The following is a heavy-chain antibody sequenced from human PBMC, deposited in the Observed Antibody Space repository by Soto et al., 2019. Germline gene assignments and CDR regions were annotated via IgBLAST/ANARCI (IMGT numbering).Heavy chain of an antibody. CDR2: IKQDGSEK. J-gene: IGHJ6*04. CDR3: AFDLGEDYSYSTVV. V-gene: IGHV3-7*01. CDR1: GFTFSSYW. D-gene: IGHD3-9*01. Sequence: PGGSLRLSCAASGFTFSSYWMSWVRQAPGKGLEWVANIKQDGSEKYYVDSVKGRFTISRDNAKNSLYLQMNSLRAEDTAVYYCAFDLGEDYSYSTVVWCTGPMVTLFS.